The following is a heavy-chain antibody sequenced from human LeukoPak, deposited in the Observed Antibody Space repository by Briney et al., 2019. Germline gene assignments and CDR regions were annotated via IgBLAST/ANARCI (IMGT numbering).Heavy chain of an antibody. D-gene: IGHD4-17*01. J-gene: IGHJ4*02. V-gene: IGHV3-30*02. CDR3: AKDYRQVTTHRVEGDFDY. CDR2: IRYDGSNK. Sequence: GGSLRLSCAASGFTFSSYGMHWVRQAPGKGLEWVAFIRYDGSNKYYADSVKGRFTISRDNSKNTLYLQMNSLRAEDTAVYYCAKDYRQVTTHRVEGDFDYWGQGTLVTVSS. CDR1: GFTFSSYG.